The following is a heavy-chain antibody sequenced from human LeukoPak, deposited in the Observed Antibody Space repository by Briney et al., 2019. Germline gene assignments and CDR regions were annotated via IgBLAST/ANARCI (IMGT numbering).Heavy chain of an antibody. D-gene: IGHD2-2*01. CDR1: GGSISSGGYY. Sequence: SQTLSLTCTVSGGSISSGGYYWSWIRQPPGKGLEWIGYIYHSGSTYYNPSLKSRVTISVDRSKNQFSLKLSSVTAADTAVYYCARGIVVVPAAPRDWGQGTLVTVSS. J-gene: IGHJ4*02. V-gene: IGHV4-30-2*01. CDR3: ARGIVVVPAAPRD. CDR2: IYHSGST.